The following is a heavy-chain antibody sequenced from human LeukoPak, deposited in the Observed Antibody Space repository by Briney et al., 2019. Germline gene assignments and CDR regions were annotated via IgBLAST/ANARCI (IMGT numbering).Heavy chain of an antibody. CDR2: IYYSGST. CDR1: GGSISSGGYY. J-gene: IGHJ4*02. V-gene: IGHV4-31*03. D-gene: IGHD3-22*01. Sequence: SQTLSLTCTVSGGSISSGGYYWSWIRQHPGKGLEWIGYIYYSGSTYYNPSLKSRVTISVDTSKNQFSLKLSSVTAADTAVYYCARDVTSYYYDSSGGRFDYWGQGTLVTVYS. CDR3: ARDVTSYYYDSSGGRFDY.